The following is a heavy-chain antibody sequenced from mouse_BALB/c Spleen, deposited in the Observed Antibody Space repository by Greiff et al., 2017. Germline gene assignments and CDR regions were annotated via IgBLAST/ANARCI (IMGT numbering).Heavy chain of an antibody. Sequence: QVQLQQSGAELARPGASVKMSCKASGYTFTSYTMHWVKQRPGQGLEWIGYINPSSGYTNYNQKFKDKATLTADKSSSTAYMQLSSLTPEDSAVYYCAREGLGWYFDVWGAGTTVTVSS. J-gene: IGHJ1*01. CDR2: INPSSGYT. V-gene: IGHV1-4*01. CDR3: AREGLGWYFDV. D-gene: IGHD4-1*01. CDR1: GYTFTSYT.